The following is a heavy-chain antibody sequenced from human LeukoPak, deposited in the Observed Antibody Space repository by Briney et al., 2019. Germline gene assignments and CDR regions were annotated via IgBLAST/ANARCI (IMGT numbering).Heavy chain of an antibody. V-gene: IGHV1-8*03. D-gene: IGHD6-13*01. J-gene: IGHJ4*02. CDR1: GYTFTSYD. Sequence: ASVKVSCKTSGYTFTSYDINWVRQATGQGLEWMAWMNPNSGNTGFAQKFQGRVTITRNTSISTAYMELNSLRSEDTAVYYCARGGESIAAVFHWGQGTPVTVSS. CDR3: ARGGESIAAVFH. CDR2: MNPNSGNT.